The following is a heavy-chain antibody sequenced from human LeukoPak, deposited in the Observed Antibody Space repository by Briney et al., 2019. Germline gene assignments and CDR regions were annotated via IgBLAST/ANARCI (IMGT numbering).Heavy chain of an antibody. CDR3: AKDYFGGGY. V-gene: IGHV3-30*18. CDR2: ISYDGSNK. Sequence: GGSLRLSCAASGFTFSSYGMHGVRQAPGKGLEGVAVISYDGSNKYYADSVKGRFTISRDNSKTTLYLQMNSLRAEDTAVYYCAKDYFGGGYWGQGTLVTVSS. J-gene: IGHJ4*02. D-gene: IGHD3-3*01. CDR1: GFTFSSYG.